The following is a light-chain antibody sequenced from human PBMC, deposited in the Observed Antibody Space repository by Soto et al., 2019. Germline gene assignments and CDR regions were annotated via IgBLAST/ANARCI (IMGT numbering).Light chain of an antibody. CDR3: SSYTSSSAQVV. CDR2: DVS. V-gene: IGLV2-14*01. CDR1: SSDVGGYNY. Sequence: QSVLTQPASVSGSPGQSITISCTGTSSDVGGYNYVSWYQQHPGKAPKLMIYDVSNRPSGVSNRFSGSKSGNTASMTISGLKAEDGADYYCSSYTSSSAQVVFGGGTQL. J-gene: IGLJ2*01.